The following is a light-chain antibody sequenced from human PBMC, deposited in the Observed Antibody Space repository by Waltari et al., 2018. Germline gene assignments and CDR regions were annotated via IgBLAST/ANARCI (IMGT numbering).Light chain of an antibody. J-gene: IGLJ3*02. CDR2: EVT. Sequence: QSALTQPASVSGSPGQSITISCTGSSSDIGRYNYVSWYQQHPGQAPKLIISEVTNRPSGVSYRVSGSKSGNTASLTISGLQAEDEADYYCSSYTNINTLMVFGGGTHLTVL. V-gene: IGLV2-14*01. CDR1: SSDIGRYNY. CDR3: SSYTNINTLMV.